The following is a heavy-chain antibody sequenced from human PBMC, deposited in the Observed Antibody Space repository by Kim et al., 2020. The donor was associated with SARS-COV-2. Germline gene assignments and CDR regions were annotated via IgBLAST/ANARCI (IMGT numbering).Heavy chain of an antibody. CDR1: GGSISSGGYY. CDR2: IYYSGST. V-gene: IGHV4-31*03. D-gene: IGHD3-10*01. J-gene: IGHJ3*02. Sequence: SETLSLTCTVSGGSISSGGYYWSWIRQHPGKGLEWIGYIYYSGSTYYNPSLKSRVTISVDTSKNQFSLKLSSVTAADTAVYYCARGGNMVRGLYDAFDIWGQGTMVTVSS. CDR3: ARGGNMVRGLYDAFDI.